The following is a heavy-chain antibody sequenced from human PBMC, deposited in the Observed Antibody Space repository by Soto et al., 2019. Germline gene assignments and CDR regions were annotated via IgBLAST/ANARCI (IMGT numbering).Heavy chain of an antibody. Sequence: TLSLTCAVSGGSISSGGYSWSWIRQPPGKGLEWIGYIYHSGSTYYNPSLKSRVTISVDRSKNQFSLKLSSVTAADTAVYYCARSRDGYNQFDYWGQGTLVPSPQ. J-gene: IGHJ4*02. V-gene: IGHV4-30-2*01. CDR3: ARSRDGYNQFDY. D-gene: IGHD5-12*01. CDR2: IYHSGST. CDR1: GGSISSGGYS.